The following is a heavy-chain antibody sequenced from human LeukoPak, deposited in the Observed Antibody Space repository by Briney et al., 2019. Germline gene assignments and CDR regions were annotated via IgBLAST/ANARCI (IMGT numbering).Heavy chain of an antibody. V-gene: IGHV4-59*08. J-gene: IGHJ4*02. CDR1: GGSISSYY. Sequence: SETLSLTCTVSGGSISSYYWSWIRQPPGKGLEWIGSIYHSGSTYYNPSLKSRVTISVDTSKNQFSLKLSSVTAADTAVYYCARPRWELPHAYYFDYWGQGTLVTVSS. D-gene: IGHD1-26*01. CDR3: ARPRWELPHAYYFDY. CDR2: IYHSGST.